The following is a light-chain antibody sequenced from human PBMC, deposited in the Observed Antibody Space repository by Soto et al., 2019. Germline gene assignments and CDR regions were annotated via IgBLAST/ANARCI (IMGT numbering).Light chain of an antibody. Sequence: IQLTQSPSSLSASVGDRVTITCRASQGISSYLAWYQQKPGKAPKLLIYAASTLQSGVPSRFSGSGSGTDFTLTISSLQPEDFATYYCLLDYAYFWAFGQGTRLEIK. CDR1: QGISSY. J-gene: IGKJ5*01. CDR3: LLDYAYFWA. CDR2: AAS. V-gene: IGKV1-9*01.